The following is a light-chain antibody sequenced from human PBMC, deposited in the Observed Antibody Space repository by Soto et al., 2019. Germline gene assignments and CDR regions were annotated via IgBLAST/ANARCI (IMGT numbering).Light chain of an antibody. CDR2: DAS. V-gene: IGKV1-5*01. J-gene: IGKJ1*01. CDR1: QSISSW. CDR3: QQYNNYSPWT. Sequence: DIQMTQSPSTLSASVGDRVTITCRASQSISSWLAWYQQKPGKAPNLLIYDASSLESGVPSRFSGSGSGTEFTLTISRLQPDDFATYSCQQYNNYSPWTFGQGTQVEI.